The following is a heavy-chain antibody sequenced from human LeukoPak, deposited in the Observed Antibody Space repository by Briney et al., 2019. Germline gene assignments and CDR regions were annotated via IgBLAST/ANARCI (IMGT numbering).Heavy chain of an antibody. CDR3: AKIIIGSTWQLDH. CDR1: GFTFTTCA. CDR2: ISGSGGRT. V-gene: IGHV3-23*01. Sequence: PGGSLRLSCAASGFTFTTCAMNWVRQAPGEGLEWASGISGSGGRTYYADSVKGRLTISRDNSKNTLYLQMSSLRVEDTAVYYCAKIIIGSTWQLDHWGQGTLVTVSS. D-gene: IGHD6-13*01. J-gene: IGHJ4*02.